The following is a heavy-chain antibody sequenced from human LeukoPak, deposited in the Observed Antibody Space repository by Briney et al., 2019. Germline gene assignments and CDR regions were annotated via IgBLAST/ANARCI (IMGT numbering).Heavy chain of an antibody. V-gene: IGHV3-23*01. J-gene: IGHJ4*02. CDR3: AKVHYTASFPGSFPGRNYFGS. D-gene: IGHD1-26*01. CDR2: IGARGDVT. Sequence: GGSLRLSCTVSGFVFSGYAMSWVRQAPGKGPEWVSSIGARGDVTYSADSVKGRFTISRDNSKRTLFLQMNSLRAEDTAVYYCAKVHYTASFPGSFPGRNYFGSWGQGSLVTVSS. CDR1: GFVFSGYA.